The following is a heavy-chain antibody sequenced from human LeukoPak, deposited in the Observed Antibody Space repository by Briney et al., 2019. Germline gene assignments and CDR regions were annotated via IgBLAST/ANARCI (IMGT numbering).Heavy chain of an antibody. V-gene: IGHV4-4*07. CDR1: GGSISSYY. D-gene: IGHD1-7*01. CDR3: ASKGKLHSSYYYLDV. CDR2: IYTSGST. Sequence: PSETLSLTCTVSGGSISSYYWSWIRQPAGKGLEWIGRIYTSGSTNYNPSLKSRVTISVDKSKNQFSLKLTSVTAADTAVYYCASKGKLHSSYYYLDVWGIGTTVTVSS. J-gene: IGHJ6*03.